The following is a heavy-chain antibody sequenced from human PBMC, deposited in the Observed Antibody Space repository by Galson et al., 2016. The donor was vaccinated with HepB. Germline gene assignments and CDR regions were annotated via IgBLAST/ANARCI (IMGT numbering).Heavy chain of an antibody. CDR2: ISHSGRT. CDR1: GGSLSANNYN. D-gene: IGHD3-22*01. J-gene: IGHJ6*02. Sequence: SETLSLTCTVSGGSLSANNYNWGWIRQPPGKGLEWIGSISHSGRTHYNPPLKSRLKSRLIISVDTSKNQFSLKLSSVTAADTAIYYCAKEHYYDSSGYRFDVWGQGTTVTVSS. CDR3: AKEHYYDSSGYRFDV. V-gene: IGHV4-39*02.